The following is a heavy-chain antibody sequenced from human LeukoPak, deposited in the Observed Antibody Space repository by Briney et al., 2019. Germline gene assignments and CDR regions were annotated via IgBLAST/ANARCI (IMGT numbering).Heavy chain of an antibody. D-gene: IGHD6-25*01. CDR1: GGTFSSYA. J-gene: IGHJ5*02. CDR3: ARDLGRGYDQTCDP. Sequence: ASVKVSCKASGGTFSSYAISWVRQAPGQGLEWMGGIIPIFGTANYAQKFQGRVTITADESTSTAYMELSSLRSEDTAVYYCARDLGRGYDQTCDPWGQGTLVTVSS. CDR2: IIPIFGTA. V-gene: IGHV1-69*13.